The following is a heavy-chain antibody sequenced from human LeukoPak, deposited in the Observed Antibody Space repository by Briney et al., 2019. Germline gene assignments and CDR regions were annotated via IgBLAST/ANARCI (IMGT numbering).Heavy chain of an antibody. CDR1: GYTFTSYG. CDR3: AKTPYYDILTGQLGQYYFDY. D-gene: IGHD3-9*01. Sequence: ASMKVSFKASGYTFTSYGISWVRQAPGQGLEWMGWISAYNGNTNYAQKLQGRVTMTTDTSTSTAYMELRSLRSDDTAVYYCAKTPYYDILTGQLGQYYFDYWGQGTLVTVSS. CDR2: ISAYNGNT. V-gene: IGHV1-18*01. J-gene: IGHJ4*02.